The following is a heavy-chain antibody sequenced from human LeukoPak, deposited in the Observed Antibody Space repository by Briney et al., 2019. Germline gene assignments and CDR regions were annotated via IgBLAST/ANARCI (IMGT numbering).Heavy chain of an antibody. V-gene: IGHV3-48*02. CDR2: ISSSSSTI. D-gene: IGHD1-1*01. Sequence: PGGSLRLSCAASGFTFSSYSMNWVRQAPGKGLEWVSYISSSSSTIYYADSVKGRFTISRDNAKNSLYLQMNSLRDEDTAVYYCARVQLERLGTYYFDYWGREPWSPSPQ. CDR1: GFTFSSYS. CDR3: ARVQLERLGTYYFDY. J-gene: IGHJ4*02.